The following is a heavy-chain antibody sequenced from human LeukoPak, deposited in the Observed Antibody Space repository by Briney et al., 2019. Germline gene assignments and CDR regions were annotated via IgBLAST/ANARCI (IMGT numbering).Heavy chain of an antibody. V-gene: IGHV3-7*01. Sequence: EGSLRLSCAASGFTFSTSWMDWVRQAPGKGLEWVANIKEDGSENYYVDSVKGRFTISRDNAKNTLYLQMNSLRAEDTAIYYCTRDGVFGVVKGDAFDIWGQGTMVTVSS. D-gene: IGHD3-3*01. CDR2: IKEDGSEN. CDR3: TRDGVFGVVKGDAFDI. J-gene: IGHJ3*02. CDR1: GFTFSTSW.